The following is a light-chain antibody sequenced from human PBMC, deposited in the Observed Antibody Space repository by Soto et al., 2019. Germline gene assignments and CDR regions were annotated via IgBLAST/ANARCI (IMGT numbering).Light chain of an antibody. Sequence: DIQMTQSPSTLSASVGDRVTITCRASQSISSWLAWYQQKPGKAPKLLIYDASSLESGVPSRFSGSGSGTEFTLTISSLQPDDCATYYCQQYNRYSGTFGQGTKVEIK. J-gene: IGKJ1*01. CDR1: QSISSW. CDR2: DAS. CDR3: QQYNRYSGT. V-gene: IGKV1-5*01.